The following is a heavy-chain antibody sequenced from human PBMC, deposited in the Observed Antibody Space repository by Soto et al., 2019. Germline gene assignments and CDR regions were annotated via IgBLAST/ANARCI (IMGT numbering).Heavy chain of an antibody. CDR2: INAGNGNT. CDR1: GYTFTSYA. Sequence: EASVKVSCKASGYTFTSYAMHWVRQAPGQRLEWMGWINAGNGNTKYSQKFQGRVTITRDTSASTAYMELSSLRSEDTDVYYCAGESGDSSGVDSDAFDIWGQGTMVTVSS. D-gene: IGHD3-22*01. V-gene: IGHV1-3*01. J-gene: IGHJ3*02. CDR3: AGESGDSSGVDSDAFDI.